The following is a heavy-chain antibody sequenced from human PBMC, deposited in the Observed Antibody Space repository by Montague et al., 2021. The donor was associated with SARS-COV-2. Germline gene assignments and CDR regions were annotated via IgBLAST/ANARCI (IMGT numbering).Heavy chain of an antibody. CDR1: GESFSGFF. D-gene: IGHD4-11*01. Sequence: SETLSLTCAVYGESFSGFFWSWIRQPPGKGLEWIAEINDRGVTNYNYNPSLGSRVTISADTSKNQFSLKLRSVTAADTAVYYCARWDPQTLTVISLRGKSVNDYWGQGTLVTVSS. V-gene: IGHV4-34*01. J-gene: IGHJ4*02. CDR2: INDRGVTNY. CDR3: ARWDPQTLTVISLRGKSVNDY.